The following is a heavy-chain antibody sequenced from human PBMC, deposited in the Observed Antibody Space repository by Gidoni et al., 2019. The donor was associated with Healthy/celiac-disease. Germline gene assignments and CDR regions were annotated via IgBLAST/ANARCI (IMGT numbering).Heavy chain of an antibody. J-gene: IGHJ3*02. CDR1: GYSFTNYC. Sequence: EVQLVQSGAEVKKPGESLKISCKGSGYSFTNYCIGWVRQMPGKGLEWMGIIYPGDSDTRYSPSFQGQVTISADKSISTAYLQWSSLKASDTAMYYCARPERGLFYDSSGYYPGGAFDIWGQGTMVTVSS. D-gene: IGHD3-22*01. CDR3: ARPERGLFYDSSGYYPGGAFDI. V-gene: IGHV5-51*01. CDR2: IYPGDSDT.